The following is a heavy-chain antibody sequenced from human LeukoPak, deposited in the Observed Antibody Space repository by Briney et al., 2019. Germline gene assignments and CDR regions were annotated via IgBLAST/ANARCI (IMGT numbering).Heavy chain of an antibody. CDR2: ISWNSDRI. Sequence: PGGSLRLSCAASGFTFDDYAMHWVRQAPGKGLEWVSGISWNSDRIGYADSVKGRFTISRDNAKNSLHLRMNSLRVEDTAFYYCAKAQLASGSYYSVPEIWGQGTLVTVSS. J-gene: IGHJ4*02. CDR3: AKAQLASGSYYSVPEI. V-gene: IGHV3-9*01. CDR1: GFTFDDYA. D-gene: IGHD3-10*01.